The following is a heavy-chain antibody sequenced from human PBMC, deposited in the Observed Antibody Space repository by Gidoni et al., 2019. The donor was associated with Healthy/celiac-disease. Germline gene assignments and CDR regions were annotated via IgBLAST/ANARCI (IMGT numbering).Heavy chain of an antibody. J-gene: IGHJ4*02. CDR3: ARGGGAPPKFDY. CDR1: GGSIRSGGYY. CDR2: IYSRGGT. V-gene: IGHV4-31*01. D-gene: IGHD1-26*01. Sequence: QVQLQESGPGLVKPSQTLSLPCTVSGGSIRSGGYYWSWIRQHPGKGREWIGYIYSRGGTSYTPSLKSLVTISVDTSKNQFSLKLSSVTAADPAVYYCARGGGAPPKFDYWGQGTLVTVSS.